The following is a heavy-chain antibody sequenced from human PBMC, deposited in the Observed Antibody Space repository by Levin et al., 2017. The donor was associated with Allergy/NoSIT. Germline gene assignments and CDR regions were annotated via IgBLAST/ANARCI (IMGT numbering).Heavy chain of an antibody. V-gene: IGHV4-61*01. D-gene: IGHD1-26*01. CDR3: ARRVILSSAVDC. CDR2: IYNSGST. Sequence: PSETLSLTCTVSGGSVSSGSYYWSWIRQSPGTGLEWIGYIYNSGSTNYNPSLKSRITISVDTSKKQFSLKLSSVTAADTAVYYCARRVILSSAVDCWGQGTLVTISS. J-gene: IGHJ4*02. CDR1: GGSVSSGSYY.